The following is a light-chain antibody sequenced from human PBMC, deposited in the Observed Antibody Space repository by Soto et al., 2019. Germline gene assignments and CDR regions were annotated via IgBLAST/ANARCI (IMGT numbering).Light chain of an antibody. CDR3: SSYTSSSTV. CDR2: EVS. J-gene: IGLJ1*01. CDR1: SSDVGGYNY. V-gene: IGLV2-14*01. Sequence: QSALTQPASVSGSPGQSITISCTGTSSDVGGYNYVSWYQQHPGKAPKLMIYEVSNRPSGVSNRFSGSKSGKTASLTISGLQAEDEADYYCSSYTSSSTVFGTGTKVTVL.